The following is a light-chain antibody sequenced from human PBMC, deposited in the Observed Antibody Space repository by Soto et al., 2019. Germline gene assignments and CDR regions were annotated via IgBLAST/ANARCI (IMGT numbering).Light chain of an antibody. CDR3: QQYGSSPGT. CDR2: DAS. Sequence: EIVLTQSPGTLALSPGERATLSCRASQSVSSSYLAWYQQKPGQAPRLLIYDASSRATGIPDRFSGSGSGTDFTLTISRLEPEDFAVYYCQQYGSSPGTFGQGTKREIK. CDR1: QSVSSSY. V-gene: IGKV3-20*01. J-gene: IGKJ2*01.